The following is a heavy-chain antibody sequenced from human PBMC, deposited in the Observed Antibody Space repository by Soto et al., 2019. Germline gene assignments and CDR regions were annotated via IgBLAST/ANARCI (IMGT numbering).Heavy chain of an antibody. D-gene: IGHD3-10*01. CDR1: GYSISLGYY. J-gene: IGHJ4*02. Sequence: PSETLSLTCAVSGYSISLGYYWGWIRQPPGKGLEWIGSIYHSGNTYYNPSLKSRVTISVDTSKNQFSLKLSSVTAADTAVYYCARAGILLWFGENPGPVDYWGQGTLVTVSS. V-gene: IGHV4-38-2*01. CDR3: ARAGILLWFGENPGPVDY. CDR2: IYHSGNT.